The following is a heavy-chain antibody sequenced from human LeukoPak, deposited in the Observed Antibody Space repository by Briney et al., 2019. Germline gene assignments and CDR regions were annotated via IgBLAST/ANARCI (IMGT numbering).Heavy chain of an antibody. CDR3: ARAWGEEGGYWDY. D-gene: IGHD3-22*01. V-gene: IGHV4-61*10. Sequence: PSQTLSLTCTVSGGSISSGSYYWSWIRQPAGKGLEWIGYIYYSGSTNYNPSLKSRVTISVDTSKNQFSLKLSSVTAADTAVYYCARAWGEEGGYWDYWGQGTLVTVSS. CDR1: GGSISSGSYY. CDR2: IYYSGST. J-gene: IGHJ4*02.